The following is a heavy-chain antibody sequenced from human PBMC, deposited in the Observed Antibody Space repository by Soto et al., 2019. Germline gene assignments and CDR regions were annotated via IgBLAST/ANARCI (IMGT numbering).Heavy chain of an antibody. CDR2: IIPIFGTA. CDR1: GGTFSSYA. J-gene: IGHJ5*02. CDR3: ARDYDSSGLPGP. Sequence: ASVKVSCKASGGTFSSYAISWVRQAPGQGLEWMGGIIPIFGTANYAQKFQGRVTITADESTSTAYMELSSLRSEDTAVYYCARDYDSSGLPGPWGQGTLVTVAS. V-gene: IGHV1-69*13. D-gene: IGHD3-22*01.